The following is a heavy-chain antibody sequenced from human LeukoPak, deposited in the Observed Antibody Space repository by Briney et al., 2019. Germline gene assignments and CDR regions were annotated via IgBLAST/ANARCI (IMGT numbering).Heavy chain of an antibody. J-gene: IGHJ3*02. CDR3: ARSSVWNSGAFDI. V-gene: IGHV4-59*08. Sequence: SETLSLTCTVSGGYISSYYWSWIRQPPGKGLECIGYIYYSGSTNYNPSLKSRVTISVDTSKNQFSLKLSSVTAADTAVYYCARSSVWNSGAFDIWGQGTMVTVSS. CDR1: GGYISSYY. CDR2: IYYSGST. D-gene: IGHD1-7*01.